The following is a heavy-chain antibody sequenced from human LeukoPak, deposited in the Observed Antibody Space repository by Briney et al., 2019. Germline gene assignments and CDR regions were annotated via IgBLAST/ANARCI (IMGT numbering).Heavy chain of an antibody. J-gene: IGHJ4*02. CDR3: AGHFSGSGKHFDY. Sequence: GASVKVSCKASGFTFTNYYMHWVRQAPGQGLEWMGLINPSGSSTNYAQKFRGRVTMTRDTSTTTVYMELSSLRSEDTAVYYCAGHFSGSGKHFDYWGQGTLVTVSS. CDR2: INPSGSST. V-gene: IGHV1-46*01. CDR1: GFTFTNYY. D-gene: IGHD3-10*01.